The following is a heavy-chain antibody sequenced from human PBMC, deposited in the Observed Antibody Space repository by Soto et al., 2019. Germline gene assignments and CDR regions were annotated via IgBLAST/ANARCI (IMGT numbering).Heavy chain of an antibody. CDR3: ARASSSSSAADY. V-gene: IGHV4-31*03. CDR2: IYDSESA. Sequence: SETLSLTCNVSGESISSGGYYWSWIRHHPGKGLEWIGYIYDSESAYYNPSLKSRVTISMDTSKNHFAMRLSSVTGADTAVYYCARASSSSSAADYWGQGTLVT. CDR1: GESISSGGYY. J-gene: IGHJ4*02. D-gene: IGHD6-6*01.